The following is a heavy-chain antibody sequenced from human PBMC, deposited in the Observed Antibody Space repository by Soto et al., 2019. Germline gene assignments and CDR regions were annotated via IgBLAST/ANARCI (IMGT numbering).Heavy chain of an antibody. V-gene: IGHV1-69*13. Sequence: SVKVSCKASGGTFSSYAISWVRQAPGQGLEWMGGIIPIFGTANYAQKFQGRVTITADESTSTAYMELSSLRSEDTAVYYCARDTAGGSSLSFDYWGQGTLVTVSS. J-gene: IGHJ4*02. CDR1: GGTFSSYA. CDR3: ARDTAGGSSLSFDY. CDR2: IIPIFGTA. D-gene: IGHD1-26*01.